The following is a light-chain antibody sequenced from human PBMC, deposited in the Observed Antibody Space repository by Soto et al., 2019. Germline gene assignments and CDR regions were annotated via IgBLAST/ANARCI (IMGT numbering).Light chain of an antibody. J-gene: IGKJ2*01. Sequence: EIVMTQSPATLSVSPGERATISCRASQSISTELAWYQQKPGQPPRLLIYSASTRATGVPARFTGSGSGSEFTLTISGLQSEDFAVYYCQQGHNWPLTLGQGTRLEI. CDR3: QQGHNWPLT. V-gene: IGKV3-15*01. CDR2: SAS. CDR1: QSISTE.